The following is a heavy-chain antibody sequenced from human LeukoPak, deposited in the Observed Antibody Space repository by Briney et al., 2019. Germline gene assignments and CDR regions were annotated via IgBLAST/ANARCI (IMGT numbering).Heavy chain of an antibody. V-gene: IGHV1-18*01. J-gene: IGHJ5*02. CDR2: ISAYNGNT. Sequence: ASVKVSCKASGYTFTSYGISWVRQAPGQGLEWMGWISAYNGNTNYAQKFQGRVTITADKSTSTAYMELSSLRSEDTAVYYCARERSHNWFDPWGQGTLVTVSS. CDR3: ARERSHNWFDP. D-gene: IGHD2-15*01. CDR1: GYTFTSYG.